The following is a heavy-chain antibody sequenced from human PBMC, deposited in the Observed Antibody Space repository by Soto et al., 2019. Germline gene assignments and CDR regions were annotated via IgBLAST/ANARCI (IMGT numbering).Heavy chain of an antibody. CDR1: GYTFTDYS. CDR3: ASGHVLRFLEWLSYGLDV. V-gene: IGHV1-2*04. CDR2: MNPTSGGT. Sequence: HVQLVQSGAEVKKPGASVKVSCKASGYTFTDYSIYWVRQAPGQGLEWMGWMNPTSGGTNYAQNFQGWVTMTRDTSINTAYMEVTNLYSDDAAVYYCASGHVLRFLEWLSYGLDVWGQGTTVTVAS. J-gene: IGHJ6*02. D-gene: IGHD3-3*01.